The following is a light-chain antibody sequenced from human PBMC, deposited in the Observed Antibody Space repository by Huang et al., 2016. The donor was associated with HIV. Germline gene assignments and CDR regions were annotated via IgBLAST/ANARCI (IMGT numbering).Light chain of an antibody. CDR2: KVS. CDR3: MQGTLPST. J-gene: IGKJ2*01. Sequence: DVVMTQSPLSLPVTLGQPASISCRSSQSLVYSDGNTYLNWFQQRPGQSPRRLIYKVSNRDSGVPDRFSGRGSGTDFTLKISRVEAEDVGFYYCMQGTLPSTFGQGTKLEIK. V-gene: IGKV2-30*01. CDR1: QSLVYSDGNTY.